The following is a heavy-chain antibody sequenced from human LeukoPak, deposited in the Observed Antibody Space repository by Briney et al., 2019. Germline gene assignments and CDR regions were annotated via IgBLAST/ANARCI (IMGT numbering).Heavy chain of an antibody. D-gene: IGHD3-22*01. J-gene: IGHJ4*02. V-gene: IGHV3-21*01. CDR2: ISSSSSYI. CDR3: ARDLGDSSGYAELHY. CDR1: GFTFSSYS. Sequence: DPGGSLRLSCAASGFTFSSYSMNWVRQAPGKGLEWVSSISSSSSYIYYADSVKGRFTISRDNAKNSLYLQMNSLRADDTAVYYCARDLGDSSGYAELHYWGQGTLVTVSS.